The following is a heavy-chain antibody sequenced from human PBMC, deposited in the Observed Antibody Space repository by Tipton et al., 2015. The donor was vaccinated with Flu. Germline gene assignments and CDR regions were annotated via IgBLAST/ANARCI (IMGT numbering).Heavy chain of an antibody. CDR1: GITLSTFA. D-gene: IGHD6-19*01. CDR3: AKVIPELVAGLDY. V-gene: IGHV3-23*01. Sequence: SLRLSCATSGITLSTFAMSWVRQAPGKGLEWVSGISGGGAITYFADSVKGRFTISRDNSKNTLVLQMNSLRAEDTAVYYCAKVIPELVAGLDYWGQGTLVTVSS. CDR2: ISGGGAIT. J-gene: IGHJ4*02.